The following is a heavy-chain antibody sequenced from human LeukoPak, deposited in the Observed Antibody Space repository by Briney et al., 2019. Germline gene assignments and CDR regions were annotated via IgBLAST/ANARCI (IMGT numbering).Heavy chain of an antibody. J-gene: IGHJ4*02. CDR3: ARSQFDY. CDR1: GFPFSSYW. V-gene: IGHV3-74*01. Sequence: PGGSLRLSCGTSGFPFSSYWMLWVRHAPGKGLEWVSRISGDGSTTTYAASVKGRFTISRDNTDNILYLEMNNLRVEDTAIYYCARSQFDYWGQGILVTVSS. CDR2: ISGDGSTT.